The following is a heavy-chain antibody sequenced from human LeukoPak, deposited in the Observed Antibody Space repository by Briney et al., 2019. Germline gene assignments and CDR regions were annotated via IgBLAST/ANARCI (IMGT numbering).Heavy chain of an antibody. Sequence: GGSLRLSCAASGLTFSGYAMHWVRQAPGKGLEYFSAISSNGSSTYYANSLKGRFTISRDNSKNTLYLQMGSLRGEDTAVCYCATRYAYWGQGTLVTVSS. CDR3: ATRYAY. CDR2: ISSNGSST. CDR1: GLTFSGYA. V-gene: IGHV3-64*01. J-gene: IGHJ4*02. D-gene: IGHD3-16*01.